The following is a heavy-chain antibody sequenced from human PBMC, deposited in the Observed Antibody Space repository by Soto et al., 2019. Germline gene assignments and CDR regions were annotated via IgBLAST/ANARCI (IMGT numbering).Heavy chain of an antibody. CDR2: IWYDGSNK. CDR3: ARDRQWLVPLDY. V-gene: IGHV3-33*01. D-gene: IGHD6-19*01. CDR1: GFTFSSYG. J-gene: IGHJ4*02. Sequence: QVQLVESGGGVVQPGRSLRLSCAASGFTFSSYGMHWVRQAPGKGLEWVAVIWYDGSNKHYADSVKGRFTISRDNSKNTLYLQMNSLRAEDTAVYYCARDRQWLVPLDYWGQGTLVTVSS.